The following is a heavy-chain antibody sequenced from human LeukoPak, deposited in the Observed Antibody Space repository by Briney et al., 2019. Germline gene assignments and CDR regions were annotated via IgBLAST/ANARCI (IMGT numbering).Heavy chain of an antibody. Sequence: GGSLRLSCAASGFTFSSYEMNWVRQAPGKGLEWVAVISYDGSNKYYADSVKGRFTISRDNSKNTLYLQMNSLRAEDTAVYYCARAPLYYYYYMDVWGKGTTVTVSS. CDR2: ISYDGSNK. CDR1: GFTFSSYE. V-gene: IGHV3-30*04. CDR3: ARAPLYYYYYMDV. J-gene: IGHJ6*03.